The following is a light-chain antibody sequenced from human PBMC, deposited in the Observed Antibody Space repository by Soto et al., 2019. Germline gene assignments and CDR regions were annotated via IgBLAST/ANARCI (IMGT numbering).Light chain of an antibody. CDR2: DAS. Sequence: EIVLTQSPATLSLSPGERATLSCRASQSVSSYLAWFQHKPGQAPRLLIYDASNRATGIPARFSGSGPGTDFTLTISSLEPEDFALYYCQQRRNWPLTFGPGTKVDIK. CDR3: QQRRNWPLT. CDR1: QSVSSY. J-gene: IGKJ3*01. V-gene: IGKV3-11*01.